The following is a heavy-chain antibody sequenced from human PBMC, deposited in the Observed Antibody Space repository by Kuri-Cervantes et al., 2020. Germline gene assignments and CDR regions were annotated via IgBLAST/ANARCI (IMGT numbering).Heavy chain of an antibody. CDR3: AARDGYSSNTRDY. J-gene: IGHJ4*02. Sequence: GESLKISCAASGFTFSDYYMSWIRQAPGKGLEWVSAISGSGGSTYYADSVKGRFTISRDNAKNSLYLQMNSLRAEDTAVYYCAARDGYSSNTRDYWGQGTLVTVSS. D-gene: IGHD5-24*01. CDR1: GFTFSDYY. V-gene: IGHV3-11*04. CDR2: ISGSGGST.